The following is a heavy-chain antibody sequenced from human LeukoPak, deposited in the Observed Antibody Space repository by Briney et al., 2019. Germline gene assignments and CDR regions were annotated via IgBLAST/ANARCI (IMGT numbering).Heavy chain of an antibody. CDR1: GYTFTGYY. Sequence: ASVKVSCKASGYTFTGYYMHWVRQAPGQGLEWMGWINPNSGGTNYAQKFQGRVTMTRDTSISTAYMELSRLRSDDTALYYCARDPYYDFWSGYSAQANWFDPWGQGTLVTV. V-gene: IGHV1-2*02. CDR3: ARDPYYDFWSGYSAQANWFDP. CDR2: INPNSGGT. J-gene: IGHJ5*02. D-gene: IGHD3-3*01.